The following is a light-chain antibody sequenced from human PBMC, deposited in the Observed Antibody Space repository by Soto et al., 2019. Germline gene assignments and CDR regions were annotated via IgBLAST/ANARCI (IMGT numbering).Light chain of an antibody. CDR1: SSDVGGYNY. V-gene: IGLV2-8*01. CDR3: GSYTGGNTYV. Sequence: QSALTQPPSASGSPGQSVTISCTGTSSDVGGYNYVSWYQQHPGKAPKLMIFEVNKRPSGVPDRFSGSKSGNTASPTVSGLQAEDEADYYCGSYTGGNTYVFGAGTKVTVL. J-gene: IGLJ1*01. CDR2: EVN.